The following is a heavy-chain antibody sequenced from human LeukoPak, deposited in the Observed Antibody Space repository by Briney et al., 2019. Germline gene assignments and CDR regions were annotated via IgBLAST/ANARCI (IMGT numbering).Heavy chain of an antibody. V-gene: IGHV3-48*04. J-gene: IGHJ6*03. CDR3: ARDYDRYYMDV. CDR1: GFTFSTYN. Sequence: GGSLRLSCAASGFTFSTYNKNWVRQAPGKGLEWVSYISSSSNTIYYADSVKGRFTISRDNAKNTLYLQMNSLRPEDTAVYYCARDYDRYYMDVWGKGTTVTVSS. CDR2: ISSSSNTI. D-gene: IGHD3-3*01.